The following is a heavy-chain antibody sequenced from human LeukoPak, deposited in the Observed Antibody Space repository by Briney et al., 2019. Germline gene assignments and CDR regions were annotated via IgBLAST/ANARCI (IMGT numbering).Heavy chain of an antibody. V-gene: IGHV4-59*01. Sequence: SEILSLTCTVSGGSISSYYWSWIRQPPGKGLEWIGYIYYSGSTNYNPSLKSRVTISVDTSKNQFSLKLSSVTAADTAVYYCARLGMVWFDPWGQGTLVTVSS. CDR3: ARLGMVWFDP. CDR1: GGSISSYY. D-gene: IGHD7-27*01. J-gene: IGHJ5*02. CDR2: IYYSGST.